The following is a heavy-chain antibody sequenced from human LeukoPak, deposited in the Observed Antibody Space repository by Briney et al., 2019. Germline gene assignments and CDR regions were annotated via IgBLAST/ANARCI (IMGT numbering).Heavy chain of an antibody. D-gene: IGHD6-19*01. CDR2: IIPIFGTA. CDR1: GGTFSSYA. CDR3: ARGYGSGAVAATGGY. Sequence: SVKVSCKASGGTFSSYAISWVRQAPGQGLEWMGGIIPIFGTANYAQKFQGRVTITADESTSTAYMELSSLRCEDTAVHYCARGYGSGAVAATGGYWGQGTLVTVSS. J-gene: IGHJ4*02. V-gene: IGHV1-69*13.